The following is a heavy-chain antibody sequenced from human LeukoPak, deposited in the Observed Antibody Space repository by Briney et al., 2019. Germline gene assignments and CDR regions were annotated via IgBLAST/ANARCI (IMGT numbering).Heavy chain of an antibody. CDR1: NYNFANYW. CDR2: INPGGSHT. D-gene: IGHD3-22*01. J-gene: IGHJ5*02. CDR3: ARRNFSSVWFDP. V-gene: IGHV5-51*01. Sequence: GESLQISCKASNYNFANYWIGWVRQMPGKGLEWMGIINPGGSHTLYSPSFQGQVTISVDRSTTTAFLQWVALKASDTAVYYCARRNFSSVWFDPWGQGTLVTVSS.